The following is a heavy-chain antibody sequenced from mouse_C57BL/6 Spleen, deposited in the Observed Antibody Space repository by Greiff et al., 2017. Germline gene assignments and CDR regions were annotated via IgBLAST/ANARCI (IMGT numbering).Heavy chain of an antibody. Sequence: VQLQQSGPELVKPGASVKISCKASGYAFSSSWMNWVKQRPGTGLEWIGRIYPGDGDTNYNGKFKGKATLTADKSSSTAYMQLSSLTSEDSAVYFCARQAMDYWGQGTSVTVSS. J-gene: IGHJ4*01. CDR3: ARQAMDY. CDR2: IYPGDGDT. CDR1: GYAFSSSW. V-gene: IGHV1-82*01.